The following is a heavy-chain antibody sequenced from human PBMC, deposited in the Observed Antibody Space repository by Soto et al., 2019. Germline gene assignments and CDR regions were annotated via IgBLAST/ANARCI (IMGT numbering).Heavy chain of an antibody. CDR3: ARGGIAAAAPPDY. D-gene: IGHD6-13*01. CDR2: IYYSGST. CDR1: GGSISSGGYY. Sequence: QVQLQESGPGLVKPSQTLSLTCTVSGGSISSGGYYWSWIRQHPGKGLEWIGYIYYSGSTYYNPSHKCRVKISVDTSKNQFPLKLSSVTAADTAVYYCARGGIAAAAPPDYWGQGTLVTVSS. J-gene: IGHJ4*02. V-gene: IGHV4-31*03.